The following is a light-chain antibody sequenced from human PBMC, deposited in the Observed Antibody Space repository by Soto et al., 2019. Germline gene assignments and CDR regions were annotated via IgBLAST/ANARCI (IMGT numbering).Light chain of an antibody. CDR1: QSISSW. CDR3: QQSYTTPIT. Sequence: IQMTPSPSTLSASVGDRFTITWLASQSISSWLAWYQQKPGKAPNLLVYAASSLQSGVPSRFTGSGSGTDFTLTISSLQPEDFATYFCQQSYTTPITFGQGTRLEI. J-gene: IGKJ5*01. V-gene: IGKV1-39*01. CDR2: AAS.